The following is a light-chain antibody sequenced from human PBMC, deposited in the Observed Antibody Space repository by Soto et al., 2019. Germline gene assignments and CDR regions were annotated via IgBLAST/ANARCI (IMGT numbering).Light chain of an antibody. J-gene: IGKJ1*01. CDR2: GAS. Sequence: EIVMTQSPATLSVSPGERATLSCGASQSVSSNLAWYQQKPGQAPRLLIYGASTRATGIPARFSGSGSGTEFTLTISSLQSEDFAVYYCQQYNNWPPRGTFGQGTKVEIK. V-gene: IGKV3-15*01. CDR1: QSVSSN. CDR3: QQYNNWPPRGT.